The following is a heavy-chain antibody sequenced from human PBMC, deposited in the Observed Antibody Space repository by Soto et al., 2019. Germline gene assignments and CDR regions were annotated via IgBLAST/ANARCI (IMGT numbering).Heavy chain of an antibody. J-gene: IGHJ6*02. D-gene: IGHD6-6*01. CDR1: GFTFSYYS. CDR3: AREGRGSSSFLADNYYYGMDV. V-gene: IGHV3-21*01. CDR2: ISSSSSYI. Sequence: TGGSLRLSCAASGFTFSYYSMNWVRQAPGKGLEWVSSISSSSSYIYYADSVKGRFTLSRDNAKNSLYLQMNSLRAEDTAVYYCAREGRGSSSFLADNYYYGMDVWGQGTTVTVSS.